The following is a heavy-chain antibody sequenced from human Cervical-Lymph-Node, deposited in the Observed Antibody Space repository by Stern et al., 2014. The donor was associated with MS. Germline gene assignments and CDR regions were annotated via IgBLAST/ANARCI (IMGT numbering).Heavy chain of an antibody. D-gene: IGHD3-22*01. CDR2: LGGSVGRT. J-gene: IGHJ5*01. V-gene: IGHV3-23*04. Sequence: EVQLVESGGGLVQPGGSLRLSCAASGFSFSTSSMSWVRQAPGKGLEWVSALGGSVGRTYYAAPVKGRFTISRDNSKNTLYLQMNSLRAEDTAVYYCAKDDYYYDSGGYLGWFDSWGQGTLVTVSS. CDR3: AKDDYYYDSGGYLGWFDS. CDR1: GFSFSTSS.